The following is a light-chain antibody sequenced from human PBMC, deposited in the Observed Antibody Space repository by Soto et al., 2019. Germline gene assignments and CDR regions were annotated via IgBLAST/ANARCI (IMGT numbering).Light chain of an antibody. V-gene: IGKV3-20*01. CDR1: QSVSNN. CDR2: DAS. CDR3: QLYGSSPWT. Sequence: EIVLAQSPATLSVSPGERATLSCRASQSVSNNLAWYQLRPGQAPRLLIYDASTTAAGIPGRFSGSGSGTDFTLTIRSLEPEDSAVYYCQLYGSSPWTFGQGTKVDIK. J-gene: IGKJ1*01.